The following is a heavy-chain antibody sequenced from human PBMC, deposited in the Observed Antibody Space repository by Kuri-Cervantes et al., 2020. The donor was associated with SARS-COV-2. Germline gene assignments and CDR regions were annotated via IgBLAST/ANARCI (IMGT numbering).Heavy chain of an antibody. J-gene: IGHJ4*02. CDR1: GYSSTSYW. CDR3: ARLSTMIAGIDY. CDR2: IDPSDSYT. Sequence: GGSRRLSCKGSGYSSTSYWISWVRQMPGKGLEWMGRIDPSDSYTNYSPSFQGHVTISADKSISTAYQQWSSLKASDTAMYYCARLSTMIAGIDYWGQGTLVTVSS. V-gene: IGHV5-10-1*01. D-gene: IGHD3-22*01.